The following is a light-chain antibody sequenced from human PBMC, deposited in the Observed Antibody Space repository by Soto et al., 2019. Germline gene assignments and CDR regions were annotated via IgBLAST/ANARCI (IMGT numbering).Light chain of an antibody. CDR2: AAS. J-gene: IGKJ1*01. Sequence: DIQMTQSPSSLSASVGDRVTITCRASQGIGDYLAWYQQKPGKVPKPLIYAASTLQSGVPSRFSGSRSWTDFTLIISSLQPEDVATYYCQKYDNAPWTFGQGTKVELK. V-gene: IGKV1-27*01. CDR1: QGIGDY. CDR3: QKYDNAPWT.